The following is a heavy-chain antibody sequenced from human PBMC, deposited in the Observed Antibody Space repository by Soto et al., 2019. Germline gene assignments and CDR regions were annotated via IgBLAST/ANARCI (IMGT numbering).Heavy chain of an antibody. D-gene: IGHD2-21*02. V-gene: IGHV4-4*07. J-gene: IGHJ4*02. CDR3: TRDGMTTGDT. CDR1: PVSVTSYT. Sequence: SETLSCTCIVSPVSVTSYTWSWVRQPANKGLEWIGRVFSSVRATYRPSLKSRVRISMDTRENRISLKLDSVTAADAGVYYCTRDGMTTGDTWGPGTLVTVCS. CDR2: VFSSVRA.